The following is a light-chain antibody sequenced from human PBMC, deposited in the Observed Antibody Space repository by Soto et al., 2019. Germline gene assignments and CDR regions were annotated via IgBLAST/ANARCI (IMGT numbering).Light chain of an antibody. CDR3: CSYAGSSTFPYV. Sequence: QSALTQPASVSGSPGQSITISCTGTSSDVGSYNLVSWYQHHPGKAPKLMIYEVSKRPSGVSNRFSGSKSGNTASLTISGLQAEDEADYYCCSYAGSSTFPYVFGTGTEVTVL. J-gene: IGLJ1*01. CDR1: SSDVGSYNL. V-gene: IGLV2-23*02. CDR2: EVS.